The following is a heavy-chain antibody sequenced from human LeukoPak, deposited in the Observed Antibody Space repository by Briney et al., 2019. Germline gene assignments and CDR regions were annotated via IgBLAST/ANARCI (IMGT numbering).Heavy chain of an antibody. D-gene: IGHD2-2*02. CDR3: ARHQCSGTRCYNFYFYGMDV. V-gene: IGHV4-39*01. J-gene: IGHJ6*02. CDR1: GGTITSSIDY. CDR2: IYYSTST. Sequence: SETLSLTCTVSGGTITSSIDYWGWVRQPPGKGLEWIATIYYSTSTQYNPSLKSRVTMSVDTSKNQFSLKLSSMTAADTAVYYCARHQCSGTRCYNFYFYGMDVWGQGTTVTVSS.